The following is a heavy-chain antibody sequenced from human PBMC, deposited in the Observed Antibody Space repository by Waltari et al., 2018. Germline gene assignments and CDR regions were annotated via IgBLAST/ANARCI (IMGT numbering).Heavy chain of an antibody. J-gene: IGHJ4*02. CDR2: ISSSTTYI. D-gene: IGHD7-27*01. V-gene: IGHV3-21*01. Sequence: EVQLVVSGGGLVTPGGSLRLSCGASGFRFRSYSMNWGRQDPGKGLEWVSSISSSTTYIHYADSVKGRFTISRDNAKNSLYLQMNSLRVEDTAVYYCVSGGWGFYFDYWGQGTVVTVSS. CDR1: GFRFRSYS. CDR3: VSGGWGFYFDY.